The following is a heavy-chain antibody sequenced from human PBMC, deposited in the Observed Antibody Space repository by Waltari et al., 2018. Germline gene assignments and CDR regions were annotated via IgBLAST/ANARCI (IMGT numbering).Heavy chain of an antibody. J-gene: IGHJ5*02. V-gene: IGHV3-30-3*01. CDR3: ARTTRTGSTFFLGPLDP. CDR1: GIPFRTLA. CDR2: TSSDGTNK. Sequence: QVQLVESGGCVVQPGQSLRLSWSASGIPFRTLAPHCVRQAPGNGLEWVAVTSSDGTNKYYADSVKGRFIISRDNSENTLHLQMNSLSTEDTAVYYCARTTRTGSTFFLGPLDPWGQGTLVTVSS. D-gene: IGHD1-7*01.